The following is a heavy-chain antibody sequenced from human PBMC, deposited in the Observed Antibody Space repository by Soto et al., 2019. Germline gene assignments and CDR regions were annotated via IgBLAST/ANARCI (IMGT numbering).Heavy chain of an antibody. CDR3: ARHRDGGTYTYTDH. J-gene: IGHJ4*02. D-gene: IGHD3-10*01. CDR1: GFTFTAFG. V-gene: IGHV3-30-3*01. Sequence: QVQLVESGGGVVQPGRSLRLSCAASGFTFTAFGLHWVRQAPGKGLEWVGLISFDGTTKYFADSERGRCTISRDNSQNMLCLQLNSLRVEDTAVYYCARHRDGGTYTYTDHWGPGALVTVSS. CDR2: ISFDGTTK.